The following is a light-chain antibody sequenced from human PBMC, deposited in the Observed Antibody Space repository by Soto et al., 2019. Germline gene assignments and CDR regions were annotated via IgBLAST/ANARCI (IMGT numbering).Light chain of an antibody. CDR2: EDN. CDR1: SGSIASNY. Sequence: NFMLTQPHSVSESPGKTVTISCTRSSGSIASNYVQWYQQRPGSAPTTVIYEDNQRPSGVPDRFSASIDSSSNSASLTISGLKTKDEADYYCQSYDSSNLWVFGGGTKLTVL. CDR3: QSYDSSNLWV. V-gene: IGLV6-57*03. J-gene: IGLJ3*02.